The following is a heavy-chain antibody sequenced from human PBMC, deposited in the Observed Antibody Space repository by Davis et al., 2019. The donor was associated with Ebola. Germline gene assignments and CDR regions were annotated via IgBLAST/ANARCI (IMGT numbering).Heavy chain of an antibody. J-gene: IGHJ4*02. D-gene: IGHD3-10*01. Sequence: GESLKISCAASGFTVSSKYMSWVRQAPGKGLEWVSALYSAGSTYYADSVKGRFTISRDSAKNSLFLQMNNLRAEDTAVYYCARGGGDSGIRFDSWGQGTLVTVSS. CDR3: ARGGGDSGIRFDS. V-gene: IGHV3-66*01. CDR2: LYSAGST. CDR1: GFTVSSKY.